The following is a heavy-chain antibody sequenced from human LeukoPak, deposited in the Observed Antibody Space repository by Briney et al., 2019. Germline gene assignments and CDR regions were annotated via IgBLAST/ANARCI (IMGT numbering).Heavy chain of an antibody. CDR2: ISGRGGST. D-gene: IGHD3-9*01. Sequence: PGGSLRLSCAASGSTFSSYAVSWVRQAPGVGLEWVSTISGRGGSTFYADSVKGRFTISRDNSKNTLYLQMNSLRADDTAVYYCAKGYYDILTDYFHNWFNPWGQGTLVIVSS. J-gene: IGHJ5*02. CDR3: AKGYYDILTDYFHNWFNP. CDR1: GSTFSSYA. V-gene: IGHV3-23*01.